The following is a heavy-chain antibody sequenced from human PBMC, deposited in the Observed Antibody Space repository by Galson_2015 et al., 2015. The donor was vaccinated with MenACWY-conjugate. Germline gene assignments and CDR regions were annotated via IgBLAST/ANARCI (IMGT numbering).Heavy chain of an antibody. CDR1: GYSFTNYW. CDR3: ARHPPGGRGMDV. CDR2: IDPVDSNT. Sequence: QSGAEVKKPGESLKISCKGTGYSFTNYWIAWVRQMPGKGLEWMGLIDPVDSNTRYSPSFQGQVTISADESISTAYLQWSSLKASDIAIFYCARHPPGGRGMDVWGRGTTVTVSS. D-gene: IGHD1-26*01. V-gene: IGHV5-51*01. J-gene: IGHJ6*02.